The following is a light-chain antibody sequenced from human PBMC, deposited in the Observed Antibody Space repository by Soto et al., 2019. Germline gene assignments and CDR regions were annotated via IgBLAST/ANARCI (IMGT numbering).Light chain of an antibody. CDR1: QGISSY. V-gene: IGKV1-9*01. Sequence: DIQMTQSPSTLSASVGDRVTITCRASQGISSYLAWYQHKPGKAPNLLISAASTLQSGVPSRFSGSGSGTEFTLTISSLQPEDFATYYCQQLNSYPLSFGGGTKVDIK. CDR2: AAS. J-gene: IGKJ4*01. CDR3: QQLNSYPLS.